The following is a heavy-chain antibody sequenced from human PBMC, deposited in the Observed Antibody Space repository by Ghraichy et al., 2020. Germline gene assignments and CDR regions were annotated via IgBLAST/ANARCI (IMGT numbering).Heavy chain of an antibody. D-gene: IGHD3-22*01. CDR3: ASPYYDSSGYYSLFDY. Sequence: GGSLRLSCAASGFTFSSYSMNWVRQAPGKGLEWVSSISSSSSYIYYADSVKGRFTISRDNAKNSLYLQMNSLRAEDTAVYYCASPYYDSSGYYSLFDYWGQGTLVTVSS. CDR1: GFTFSSYS. CDR2: ISSSSSYI. J-gene: IGHJ4*02. V-gene: IGHV3-21*01.